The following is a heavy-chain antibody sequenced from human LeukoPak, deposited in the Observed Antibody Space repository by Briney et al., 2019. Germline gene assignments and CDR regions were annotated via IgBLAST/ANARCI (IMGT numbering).Heavy chain of an antibody. Sequence: ASVTVSCEASGYTFTSYGISWVRQAPGQGLEWMGWISAYNGNTNYAQKLQGRVTMTTDTSTSTAYMELRSLRSDDTAVYYCASCGGSCYANWFDPWGQGTLVTVSS. CDR3: ASCGGSCYANWFDP. CDR2: ISAYNGNT. J-gene: IGHJ5*02. V-gene: IGHV1-18*01. D-gene: IGHD2-15*01. CDR1: GYTFTSYG.